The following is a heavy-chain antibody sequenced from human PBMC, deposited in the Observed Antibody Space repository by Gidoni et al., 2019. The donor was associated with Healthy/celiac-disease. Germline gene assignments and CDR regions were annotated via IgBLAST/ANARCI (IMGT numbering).Heavy chain of an antibody. J-gene: IGHJ4*02. CDR2: SSGSGGST. V-gene: IGHV3-23*01. Sequence: DVKLLESGGGVVQHGRSRRLYYAASVTTFSSYAMSWVRQAPGKGLGWVSASSGSGGSTYYADSVKGRFTISRDNSKNTLYLQMNSLRAEDTAVYYCAKERQSLVRGVTDYWGQGTLVTVSS. CDR3: AKERQSLVRGVTDY. D-gene: IGHD3-10*01. CDR1: VTTFSSYA.